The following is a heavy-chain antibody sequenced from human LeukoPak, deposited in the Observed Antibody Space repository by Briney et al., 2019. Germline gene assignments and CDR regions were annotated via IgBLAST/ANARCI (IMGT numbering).Heavy chain of an antibody. D-gene: IGHD6-13*01. CDR2: IYYSGST. J-gene: IGHJ4*02. CDR3: ARAGISHYFDY. CDR1: GFTFSSYS. V-gene: IGHV4-39*07. Sequence: GSLRLSCAASGFTFSSYSINWVRQPPGKGLEWIGSIYYSGSTYYNPSLKSRVTISVDTSKNQFSLKLSSVTAADTAVYYCARAGISHYFDYWGQGTLVTVSS.